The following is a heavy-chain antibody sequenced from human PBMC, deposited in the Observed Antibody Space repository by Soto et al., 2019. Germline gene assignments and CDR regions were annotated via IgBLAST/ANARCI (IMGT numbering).Heavy chain of an antibody. Sequence: LVNVSSKASGGSFSSYSISWVRQAPGQGLEWMGGIIPIFGTANYAQKFQGRVTITADESTSTAYMELSSLRSEDTAVYYCARASYSSGFYYYYGMDVWGQGTTVTVSS. D-gene: IGHD6-19*01. CDR2: IIPIFGTA. V-gene: IGHV1-69*13. CDR3: ARASYSSGFYYYYGMDV. CDR1: GGSFSSYS. J-gene: IGHJ6*02.